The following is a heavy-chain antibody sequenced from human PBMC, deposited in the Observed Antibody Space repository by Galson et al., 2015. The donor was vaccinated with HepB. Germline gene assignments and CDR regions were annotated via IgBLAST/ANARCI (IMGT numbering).Heavy chain of an antibody. CDR3: AREKNRIAAAGNGMGYFDY. CDR2: ISYDGSNK. J-gene: IGHJ4*02. D-gene: IGHD6-13*01. CDR1: GFTFSSYA. Sequence: SLRLSCAASGFTFSSYAMHWVRQAPGKGLEWVAVISYDGSNKYYADSVKGRFTISRDNSKNALYLQMNSLRAEDTAVYYCAREKNRIAAAGNGMGYFDYWGQGTLVTVSS. V-gene: IGHV3-30-3*01.